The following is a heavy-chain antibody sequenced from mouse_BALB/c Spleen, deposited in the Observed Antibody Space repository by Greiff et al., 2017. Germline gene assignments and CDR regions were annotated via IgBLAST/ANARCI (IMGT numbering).Heavy chain of an antibody. CDR2: ISYSGST. V-gene: IGHV3-2*02. CDR1: GYSITSDYA. Sequence: VQLQQSGPGLVKPSQSLSLTCTVTGYSITSDYAWNWIRQFPGNKLEWMGYISYSGSTSYNPSLKSRISITRDTSKNQFFLQLNSVTTEDTATYYCAGYYGSSYAWFAYWGQGTLVTVSA. CDR3: AGYYGSSYAWFAY. J-gene: IGHJ3*01. D-gene: IGHD1-1*01.